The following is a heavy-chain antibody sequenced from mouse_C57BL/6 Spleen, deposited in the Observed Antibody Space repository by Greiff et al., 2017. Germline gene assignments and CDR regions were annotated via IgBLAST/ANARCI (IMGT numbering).Heavy chain of an antibody. CDR2: IYPGEGDT. J-gene: IGHJ1*03. CDR1: GYAFSSYW. V-gene: IGHV1-80*01. Sequence: QLKQSGAALVKPGASVKISCKASGYAFSSYWMNWLKQRPGKGLEWIGQIYPGEGDTNNNGKFKGKATLTADKSSSTAYMQLSSLTSEDSAVYFGAREITTVVATRYFDVWGTGTTVTVSS. CDR3: AREITTVVATRYFDV. D-gene: IGHD1-1*01.